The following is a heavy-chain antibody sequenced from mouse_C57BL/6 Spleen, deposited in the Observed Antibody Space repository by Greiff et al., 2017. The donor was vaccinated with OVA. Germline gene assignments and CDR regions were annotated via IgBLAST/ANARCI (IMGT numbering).Heavy chain of an antibody. J-gene: IGHJ1*03. V-gene: IGHV1-18*01. Sequence: EVQLQESGPELVKPGASVKIPCKASGYTFTDYNMDWVKQSHGKSLEWIGDINPNNGGTIYNQKFKGKATLTVDKSYSTAYMELRRLTSEDTAVYYCARRGYGHWYFDVWGTGTTVTVSS. CDR3: ARRGYGHWYFDV. D-gene: IGHD2-2*01. CDR1: GYTFTDYN. CDR2: INPNNGGT.